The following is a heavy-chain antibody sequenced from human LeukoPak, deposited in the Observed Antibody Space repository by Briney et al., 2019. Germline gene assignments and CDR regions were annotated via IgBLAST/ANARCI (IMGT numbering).Heavy chain of an antibody. CDR1: GYTFTSYA. CDR2: INAGNGNT. J-gene: IGHJ4*02. D-gene: IGHD6-13*01. V-gene: IGHV1-3*01. CDR3: ARVMGGSSWTFDY. Sequence: ASVKVSCKASGYTFTSYAMHWVRQAPGQRLEWMGWINAGNGNTKYSQKFQGRVIITRDTSASTAYMELSSLRSEDTAVYYCARVMGGSSWTFDYWGQGTLVTVSS.